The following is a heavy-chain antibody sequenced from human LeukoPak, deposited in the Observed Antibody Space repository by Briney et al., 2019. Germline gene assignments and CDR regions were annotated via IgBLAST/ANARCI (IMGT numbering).Heavy chain of an antibody. D-gene: IGHD2-2*02. CDR1: GGSFSGYY. V-gene: IGHV4-59*12. CDR3: ARAADCSSTSCYSGLYYYGMDV. Sequence: SETLSLTCAVYGGSFSGYYWSWIRQPPGKGLEWIAYISDIGSINYNPSLKSRVTISVDTSKNQFSLKLSSVTAADTAVYYCARAADCSSTSCYSGLYYYGMDVWGQGTTVTVSS. J-gene: IGHJ6*02. CDR2: ISDIGSI.